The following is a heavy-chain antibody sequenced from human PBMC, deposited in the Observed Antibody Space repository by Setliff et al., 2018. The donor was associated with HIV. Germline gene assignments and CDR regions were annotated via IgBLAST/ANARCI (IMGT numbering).Heavy chain of an antibody. CDR1: GGTFSSYA. CDR3: ARTLYYDTSGYDPGY. CDR2: IIPMPGIG. D-gene: IGHD3-22*01. V-gene: IGHV1-69*10. Sequence: SVKVSCKASGGTFSSYAISWVRQAPGQGLEWIGGIIPMPGIGKYAQRFQGRVTITADKVSSTAYMELRSLRSEDTAVYYCARTLYYDTSGYDPGYWGQGTLVTVSS. J-gene: IGHJ4*02.